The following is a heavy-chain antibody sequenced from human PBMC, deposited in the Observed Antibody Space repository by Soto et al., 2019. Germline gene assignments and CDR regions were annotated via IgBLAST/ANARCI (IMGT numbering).Heavy chain of an antibody. V-gene: IGHV1-18*01. CDR2: VSSYNGNT. D-gene: IGHD3-10*01. CDR1: GYTLTDHG. CDR3: AREVEGSYSPAGF. J-gene: IGHJ1*01. Sequence: ASVKVSCKTSGYTLTDHGIDWVRQAPGQGLEWVGWVSSYNGNTNYAYNLKDRVIMTTDASTSTAYMELRGLRSDDTAVYYCAREVEGSYSPAGFWGQGTPVTVSS.